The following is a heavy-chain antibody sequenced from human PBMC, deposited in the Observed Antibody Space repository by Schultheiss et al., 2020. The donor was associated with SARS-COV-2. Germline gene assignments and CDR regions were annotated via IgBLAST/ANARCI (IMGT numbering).Heavy chain of an antibody. CDR1: GFSLSNARMG. CDR2: IYYSGST. Sequence: SGPTLVKPTQTLTLTCTVSGFSLSNARMGVSWIRQPPGKGLEWIGYIYYSGSTNYNPSLKSRVTISVDTSKNQFSLKLSSVTAADTAVYYCARDGGEEWAFDIWGQGTMVTVSS. J-gene: IGHJ3*02. D-gene: IGHD3-3*01. CDR3: ARDGGEEWAFDI. V-gene: IGHV4-61*01.